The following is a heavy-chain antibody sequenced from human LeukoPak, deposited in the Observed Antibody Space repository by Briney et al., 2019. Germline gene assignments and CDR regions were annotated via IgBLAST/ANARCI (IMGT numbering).Heavy chain of an antibody. D-gene: IGHD4-11*01. Sequence: GGSLRLSCSASGFTFSTYSMNWVRQAPGKGLEWVSSISSSSRYIYYADSVKGRFTISRHNAKNSLYLQLNSLRAEDTAVYYCVRLYDDYTNGHFDSWGQGTLVTVSS. CDR2: ISSSSRYI. V-gene: IGHV3-21*01. CDR3: VRLYDDYTNGHFDS. CDR1: GFTFSTYS. J-gene: IGHJ4*02.